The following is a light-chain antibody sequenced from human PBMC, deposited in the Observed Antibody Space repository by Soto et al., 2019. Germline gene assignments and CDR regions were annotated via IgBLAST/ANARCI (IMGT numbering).Light chain of an antibody. Sequence: EIVLIQSPATLSLSPGDRATLSCRASQDLAMFLAWYQQKPGQPPRLLIHDASNRAAGIPARFSGSGSGTDFTLTVSALEPEDFAIYYCQHRRNSFHTFGQGTRLEI. CDR3: QHRRNSFHT. CDR1: QDLAMF. CDR2: DAS. V-gene: IGKV3-11*01. J-gene: IGKJ2*01.